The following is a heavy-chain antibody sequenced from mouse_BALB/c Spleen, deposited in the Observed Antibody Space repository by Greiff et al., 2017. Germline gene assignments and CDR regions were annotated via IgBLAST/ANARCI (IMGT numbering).Heavy chain of an antibody. CDR1: GYSFTDYI. Sequence: VQLQQTGPELVKPGASVKISCKASGYSFTDYIMLWVKQSHGKSLEWIGNIDPYYGGTSYNQKFKGKATLTVDKSSSTAYMQLKSLTSEDSAVYYCARGAGYGNYREYFDVWGAGTTVTVSS. CDR2: IDPYYGGT. D-gene: IGHD2-10*02. CDR3: ARGAGYGNYREYFDV. V-gene: IGHV1S135*01. J-gene: IGHJ1*01.